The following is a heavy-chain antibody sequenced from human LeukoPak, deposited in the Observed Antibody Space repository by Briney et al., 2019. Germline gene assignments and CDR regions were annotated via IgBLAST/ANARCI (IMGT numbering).Heavy chain of an antibody. J-gene: IGHJ4*02. CDR2: ILSDGSGT. Sequence: GGSLRLSCAASGXNFRDYWVHWVRQAPGEGRVWVSRILSDGSGTSGTIYADSVKGRFTTSRDNAKNTLYLQMNSLRADDTAVYYCARDGSLPDYWGRGTLVTVSS. CDR3: ARDGSLPDY. V-gene: IGHV3-74*01. D-gene: IGHD2-15*01. CDR1: GXNFRDYW.